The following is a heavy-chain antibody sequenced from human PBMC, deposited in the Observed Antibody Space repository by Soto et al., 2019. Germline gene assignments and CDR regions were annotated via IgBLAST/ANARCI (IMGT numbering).Heavy chain of an antibody. CDR3: TVEYSSSSTYYYYGMDV. Sequence: PGGSLRLSCTASGFTFVDYAMSWFRQAPGKGLEWVGFIRSKAYGGTTEYAASVKGRFTISRDDSKSIAYLQMNSLKTEDTAVYYCTVEYSSSSTYYYYGMDVWGQGTTVTVSS. J-gene: IGHJ6*02. CDR2: IRSKAYGGTT. V-gene: IGHV3-49*03. CDR1: GFTFVDYA. D-gene: IGHD6-6*01.